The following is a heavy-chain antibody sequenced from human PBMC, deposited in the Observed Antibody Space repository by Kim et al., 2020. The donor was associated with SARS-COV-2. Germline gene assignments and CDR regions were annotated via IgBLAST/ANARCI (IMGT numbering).Heavy chain of an antibody. V-gene: IGHV3-33*06. CDR2: IWYDGSNK. D-gene: IGHD1-26*01. CDR3: AKDLGRWELIFDY. CDR1: GFTFSSYG. J-gene: IGHJ4*02. Sequence: GGSLRLSCAASGFTFSSYGMHWVRQAPGKGLEWVAVIWYDGSNKYYADSVKGRFTISRDNSKNTLYLQMNSLRAEDTAVYYCAKDLGRWELIFDYWGQGTLVTVSS.